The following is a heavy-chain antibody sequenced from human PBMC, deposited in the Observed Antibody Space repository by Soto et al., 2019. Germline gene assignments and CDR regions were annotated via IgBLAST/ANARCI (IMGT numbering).Heavy chain of an antibody. CDR1: GFTFSSYW. Sequence: GGSLRLSCAASGFTFSSYWMSWVRQAPGKGLEWVANIKQDGSEKYYVDSVKGRFTISRDNAKNSLYLQMNSLRAEDTAVYYCARVGAYYYDSSGHNYGMDVWGQGTTVTVSS. D-gene: IGHD3-22*01. J-gene: IGHJ6*02. CDR3: ARVGAYYYDSSGHNYGMDV. CDR2: IKQDGSEK. V-gene: IGHV3-7*03.